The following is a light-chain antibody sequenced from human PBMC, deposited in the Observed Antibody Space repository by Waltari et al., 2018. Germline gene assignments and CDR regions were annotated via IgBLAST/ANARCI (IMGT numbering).Light chain of an antibody. Sequence: QSVLAQPPSVSGTPGQRVTISCTGSSSNIGAYDVHWYQQLPGTAPKLLIYGTNSRPSGVPDGFSGSKSVTSASLVIAGLQVEDEADYYCQTYDRSLSASVFGGGTKLTVL. CDR2: GTN. CDR1: SSNIGAYD. V-gene: IGLV1-40*01. J-gene: IGLJ2*01. CDR3: QTYDRSLSASV.